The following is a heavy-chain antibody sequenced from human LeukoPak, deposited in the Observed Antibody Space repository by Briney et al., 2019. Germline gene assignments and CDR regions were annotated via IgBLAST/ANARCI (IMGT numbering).Heavy chain of an antibody. V-gene: IGHV4-39*01. CDR2: IYYSGST. Sequence: SETLSLTCTVSGGSISSYYWSWIRQPPGKGLEWIGSIYYSGSTYYNPSLKSRVTISVDTPKNQFSLKLSSVTAADTAVYHCARHPVYSSSAAFDYWGQGNLVTVSS. D-gene: IGHD6-13*01. CDR1: GGSISSYY. J-gene: IGHJ4*02. CDR3: ARHPVYSSSAAFDY.